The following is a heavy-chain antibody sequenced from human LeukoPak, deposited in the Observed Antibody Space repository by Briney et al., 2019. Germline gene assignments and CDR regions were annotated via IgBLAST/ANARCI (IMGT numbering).Heavy chain of an antibody. CDR1: GFNFNDAW. D-gene: IGHD1-1*01. V-gene: IGHV3-15*01. Sequence: GGSLRLSCTVSGFNFNDAWMSWVRQAPGKGLEWVGRLKSRGGGETADYSAPVKGRFTVSRDDSQNTLYLQMNSLKIEDTAVYFCSWELDVSFGRRLEHWGQGTLVAVAS. CDR3: SWELDVSFGRRLEH. J-gene: IGHJ5*02. CDR2: LKSRGGGETA.